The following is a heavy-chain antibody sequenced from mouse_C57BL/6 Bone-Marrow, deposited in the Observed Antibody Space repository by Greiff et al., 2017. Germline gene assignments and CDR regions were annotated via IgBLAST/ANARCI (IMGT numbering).Heavy chain of an antibody. CDR1: GYKFTGYW. Sequence: VQLKQSGAELMKPGASVKLSCKATGYKFTGYWIEWVKQRPGTGLEWIGEILPGSGRTNYKEKIKGKATFTADTSSNTAYMQISSLTTEDSAIYYCAGTGDFFGHWGQGPTLTVSS. CDR2: ILPGSGRT. CDR3: AGTGDFFGH. V-gene: IGHV1-9*01. D-gene: IGHD4-1*01. J-gene: IGHJ2*01.